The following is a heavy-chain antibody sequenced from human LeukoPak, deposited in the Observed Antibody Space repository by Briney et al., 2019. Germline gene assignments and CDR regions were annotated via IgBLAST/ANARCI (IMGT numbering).Heavy chain of an antibody. CDR1: GGPISSSY. D-gene: IGHD3-22*01. J-gene: IGHJ4*02. Sequence: SETLSLTCTVSGGPISSSYWSWIRQPPGKGLEWIGFIYYSGNTNYNPSLKSRVIISVDTSKNQFSLKLSSVTAADTAVYYCARRLSSGSTGGDYWGQGTLVTVSS. CDR3: ARRLSSGSTGGDY. V-gene: IGHV4-59*08. CDR2: IYYSGNT.